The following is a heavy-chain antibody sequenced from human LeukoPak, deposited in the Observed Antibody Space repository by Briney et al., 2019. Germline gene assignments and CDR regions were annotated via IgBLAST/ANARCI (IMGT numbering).Heavy chain of an antibody. D-gene: IGHD3-9*01. CDR2: ISAYNGNT. CDR3: ARDGDLRYFDWLLISIDY. V-gene: IGHV1-18*01. J-gene: IGHJ4*02. Sequence: GASVKVSCKASGYTFTSYGISWVRQAPGQGLEWMGWISAYNGNTNYAQKLQGRVTMTTDTSTSTAYMGLRSLRSDDTAVYYCARDGDLRYFDWLLISIDYWGQGTLVTVSS. CDR1: GYTFTSYG.